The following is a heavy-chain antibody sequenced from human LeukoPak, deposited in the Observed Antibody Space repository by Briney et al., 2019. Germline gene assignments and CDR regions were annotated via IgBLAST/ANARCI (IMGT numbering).Heavy chain of an antibody. V-gene: IGHV3-21*01. D-gene: IGHD1-26*01. CDR3: ARDPYSGTYGDTYYYYMDV. Sequence: GGSLRLSCAASGFSFSSYNMNWARQTPGKGLEWVSSITSSSTYTFYADSVKGRFTISRDNARNSLYLQMNSLRAEDTAVYYCARDPYSGTYGDTYYYYMDVWGKGTTVTISS. J-gene: IGHJ6*03. CDR1: GFSFSSYN. CDR2: ITSSSTYT.